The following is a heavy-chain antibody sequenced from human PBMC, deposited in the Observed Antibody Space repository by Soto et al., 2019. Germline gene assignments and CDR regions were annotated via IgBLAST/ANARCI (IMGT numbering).Heavy chain of an antibody. D-gene: IGHD5-12*01. CDR1: GFTFSSYA. CDR2: ISGSGGST. V-gene: IGHV3-23*01. Sequence: GGSLRLSCAASGFTFSSYAMSWVRQAPGKGLEWVSAISGSGGSTYYADSVKGRFTISRDNSKNTLYLQMGSLRAEDMAVYYCARVVATNYYYYYMDVLGKGTTVTVSS. CDR3: ARVVATNYYYYYMDV. J-gene: IGHJ6*03.